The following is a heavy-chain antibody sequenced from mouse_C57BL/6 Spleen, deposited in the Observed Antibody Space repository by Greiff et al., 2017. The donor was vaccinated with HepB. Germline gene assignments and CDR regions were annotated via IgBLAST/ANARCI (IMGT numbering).Heavy chain of an antibody. J-gene: IGHJ2*01. CDR1: GFTFSSYA. D-gene: IGHD5-5*01. CDR2: ISDGGSYT. V-gene: IGHV5-4*01. Sequence: EVKVVESGGGLVKPGGSLKLSCAASGFTFSSYAMSWVRQTPEKRLEWVATISDGGSYTYYPDNVKGRFTISRDNAKNNLYLQMSHLKSEDTAMYYCARDYRGYFDYWGQGTTLTVSS. CDR3: ARDYRGYFDY.